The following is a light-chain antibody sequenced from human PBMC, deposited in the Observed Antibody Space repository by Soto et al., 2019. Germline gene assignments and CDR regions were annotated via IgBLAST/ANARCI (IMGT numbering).Light chain of an antibody. CDR1: QSVSSN. Sequence: EIVMTQSPATLSVSPGERATLSCRASQSVSSNLAWYQQKPGQAPRLLIYGASTRATGIPARFSGSGSGRDFTLTISSLEPEDFAIYYCQQRSSWPLTFGGGTKVDIK. V-gene: IGKV3-15*01. CDR2: GAS. CDR3: QQRSSWPLT. J-gene: IGKJ4*01.